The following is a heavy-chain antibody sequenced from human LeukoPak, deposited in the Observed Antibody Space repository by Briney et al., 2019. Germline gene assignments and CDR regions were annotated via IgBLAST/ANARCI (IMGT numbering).Heavy chain of an antibody. Sequence: GGSLRLSCAGSGSIFSDSPMHWVRQASAEGLEWVGRIRSKANNYATAYAASVQGRFTISRDDSKNTAYLQMNSLKTEDTAVYYCRRVNPSSGSYYHAFDIWGQGTMVTVSS. CDR1: GSIFSDSP. D-gene: IGHD1-26*01. CDR3: RRVNPSSGSYYHAFDI. V-gene: IGHV3-73*01. J-gene: IGHJ3*02. CDR2: IRSKANNYAT.